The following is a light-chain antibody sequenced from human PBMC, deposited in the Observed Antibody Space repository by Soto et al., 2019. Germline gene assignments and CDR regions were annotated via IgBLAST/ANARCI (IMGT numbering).Light chain of an antibody. Sequence: QSALTQPRSVSGSPGQSVTICCTGTGSDVGGYNYVSWYQQHPGKAPKLMIYDVTKRPSGVPDRFSGSKSGSTASLTISGLQAEDEADYYCCSYAGSNTLLFGGGTKLTVL. CDR1: GSDVGGYNY. CDR2: DVT. J-gene: IGLJ2*01. CDR3: CSYAGSNTLL. V-gene: IGLV2-11*01.